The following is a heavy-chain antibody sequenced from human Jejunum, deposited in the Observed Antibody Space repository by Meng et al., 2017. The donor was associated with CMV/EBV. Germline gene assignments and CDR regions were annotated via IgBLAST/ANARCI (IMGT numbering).Heavy chain of an antibody. CDR1: VRGNY. CDR2: IYSSGTT. CDR3: ARVRTDYDSLSGNARYYFDS. J-gene: IGHJ4*02. D-gene: IGHD3-3*01. Sequence: VRGNYLTWGRQAPGMGLEWVSIIYSSGTTYYADFVQGRFIISRDDSKNTLYLQMHSLNAEDTAVYYCARVRTDYDSLSGNARYYFDSWGPGTLVTVSS. V-gene: IGHV3-53*01.